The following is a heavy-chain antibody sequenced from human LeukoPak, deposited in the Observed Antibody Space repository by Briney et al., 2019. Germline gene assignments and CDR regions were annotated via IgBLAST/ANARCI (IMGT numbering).Heavy chain of an antibody. CDR2: ISSSGSTI. D-gene: IGHD2-2*01. J-gene: IGHJ4*02. Sequence: GGSPRLSCAVSGFRVSDYYMSWVRQAPGKGLEWVSYISSSGSTIYYADSVKGRFTISRDNAKNSLYLQMNSLRAEDTAVYYCARDYSSTSFDYWGQGTLVTVSS. V-gene: IGHV3-11*01. CDR3: ARDYSSTSFDY. CDR1: GFRVSDYY.